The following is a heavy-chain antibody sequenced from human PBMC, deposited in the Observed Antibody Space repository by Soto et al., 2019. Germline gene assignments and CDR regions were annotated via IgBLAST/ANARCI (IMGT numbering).Heavy chain of an antibody. CDR3: AREGVGATWDYYYYGMDV. V-gene: IGHV1-69*06. D-gene: IGHD1-26*01. CDR2: IIPIFGTA. J-gene: IGHJ6*02. Sequence: GASVKVSCKASGGTFSSYAISWVRQAPGQGLEWMGGIIPIFGTANYAQKFQGRVTITADKSTSTAYMELSSLRSEDTAVYYCAREGVGATWDYYYYGMDVWGQGTTVTVSS. CDR1: GGTFSSYA.